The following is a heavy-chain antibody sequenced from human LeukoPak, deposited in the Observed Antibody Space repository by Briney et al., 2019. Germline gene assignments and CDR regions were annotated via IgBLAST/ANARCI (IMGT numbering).Heavy chain of an antibody. CDR1: GYTFTIYG. Sequence: GASVQVSCKASGYTFTIYGISWVRQAPGQGLEWMGWISAYNGNTNYAQKRQGRVTMTTDTATSAAYMELRSLRSDDTAVYYCARDYNYYDSSGYYPLTGFDPWGQGTLVTVSS. V-gene: IGHV1-18*01. CDR2: ISAYNGNT. CDR3: ARDYNYYDSSGYYPLTGFDP. D-gene: IGHD3-22*01. J-gene: IGHJ5*02.